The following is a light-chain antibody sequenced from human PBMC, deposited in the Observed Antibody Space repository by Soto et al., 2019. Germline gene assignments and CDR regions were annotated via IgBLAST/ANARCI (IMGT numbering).Light chain of an antibody. J-gene: IGKJ4*01. CDR3: QQRINWPLT. Sequence: EIVLTQSPATLSLSPGERATLSCRASQSVSRYLAWYQQKPGQAPRLLIYDASNRATGIPARFSGSGSGTDFTLTISSLAPEDFAVYYCQQRINWPLTFGGGTKVEIK. V-gene: IGKV3-11*01. CDR2: DAS. CDR1: QSVSRY.